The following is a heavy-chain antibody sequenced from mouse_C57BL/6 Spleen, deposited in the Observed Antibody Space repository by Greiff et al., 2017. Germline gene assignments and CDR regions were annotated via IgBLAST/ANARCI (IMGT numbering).Heavy chain of an antibody. CDR3: ARALYLSSYWYFDV. J-gene: IGHJ1*03. D-gene: IGHD1-1*01. V-gene: IGHV1-55*01. CDR2: IYPGSGST. CDR1: GYTFTSYW. Sequence: QVQLQQPGAELVKPGASVKMSCKASGYTFTSYWITWVKQRPGQGLEWIGDIYPGSGSTNYNEKFKSKATLTVDTSSSTAYMQLSSLTSEDSAVHYCARALYLSSYWYFDVWGTGTTVTVSS.